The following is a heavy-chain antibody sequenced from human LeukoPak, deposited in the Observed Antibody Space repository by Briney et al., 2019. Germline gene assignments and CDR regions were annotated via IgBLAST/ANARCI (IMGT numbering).Heavy chain of an antibody. CDR2: IYYSGST. D-gene: IGHD2-21*01. J-gene: IGHJ6*02. Sequence: SETLSLTCTVSGGPLSSYYWSWIRQPPGKGLEWIGYIYYSGSTNYNPSLKSRVTISVDTSKNQFSLKLSSVTAADTAVYYCATLFDAMAPYYYGMDVWGQGTTVTVSS. CDR1: GGPLSSYY. CDR3: ATLFDAMAPYYYGMDV. V-gene: IGHV4-59*12.